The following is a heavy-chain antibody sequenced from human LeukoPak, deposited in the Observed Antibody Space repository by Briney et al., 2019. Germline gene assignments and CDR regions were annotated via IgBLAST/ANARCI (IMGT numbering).Heavy chain of an antibody. CDR2: ISYDGSNK. Sequence: GGSLRLSCAASGFTFSSYAMHWVRQAPGKGLEGGAVISYDGSNKYYADSVKGGFTISRDNSKKTLYVQMNSLREEDTAVYYCARYQGRQLVLDLSYFDYWGQGTLVTVSS. CDR1: GFTFSSYA. V-gene: IGHV3-30*04. D-gene: IGHD6-13*01. J-gene: IGHJ4*02. CDR3: ARYQGRQLVLDLSYFDY.